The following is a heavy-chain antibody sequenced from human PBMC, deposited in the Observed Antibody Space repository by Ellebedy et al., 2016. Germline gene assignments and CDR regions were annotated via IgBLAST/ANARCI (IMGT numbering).Heavy chain of an antibody. CDR1: GGSFSGYY. CDR2: IYHSGST. Sequence: SETLSLXCAVYGGSFSGYYWGWIRQPPGKGLEWIGSIYHSGSTYYNPSLKSRVTISVDTSKNQFSLKLSSVTAADTAVYYCARDGVGATPYYWGQGTLVTVSS. D-gene: IGHD1-26*01. J-gene: IGHJ4*02. V-gene: IGHV4-38-2*02. CDR3: ARDGVGATPYY.